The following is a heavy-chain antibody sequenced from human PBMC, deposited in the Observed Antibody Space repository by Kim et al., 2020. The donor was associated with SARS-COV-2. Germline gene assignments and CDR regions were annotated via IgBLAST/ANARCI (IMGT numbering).Heavy chain of an antibody. J-gene: IGHJ5*02. Sequence: SETLSLTCAVYGGSFSGYYWSWIRQPPGKGLEWIGEINHSGSTNYNPSLKSRVTISVDTSKNQFSLKLSSVTAADTAVYYCAREFFVAARPFQRWFGPWGQGTLVTVSS. V-gene: IGHV4-34*01. D-gene: IGHD6-6*01. CDR3: AREFFVAARPFQRWFGP. CDR2: INHSGST. CDR1: GGSFSGYY.